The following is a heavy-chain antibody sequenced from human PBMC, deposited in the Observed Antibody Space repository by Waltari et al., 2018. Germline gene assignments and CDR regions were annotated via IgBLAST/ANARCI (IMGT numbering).Heavy chain of an antibody. Sequence: QVEESGGGVVQPGGSLRLSCVASGYTFTNYGMPWVRQAPGKWLEGLVFMSSDGSNKYYEDSVKGRFTVSRDNSKNSVYLQMNSLRPEDTALYFCAKAGGIHNYPLDPWGQGTLVTVSS. D-gene: IGHD1-26*01. CDR3: AKAGGIHNYPLDP. CDR2: MSSDGSNK. CDR1: GYTFTNYG. V-gene: IGHV3-30*18. J-gene: IGHJ5*02.